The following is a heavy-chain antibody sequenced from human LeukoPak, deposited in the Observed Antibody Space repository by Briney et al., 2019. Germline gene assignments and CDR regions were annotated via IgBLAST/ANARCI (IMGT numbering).Heavy chain of an antibody. V-gene: IGHV3-30*03. CDR2: ISYDGSNK. J-gene: IGHJ5*02. CDR3: AREYSDYGSWFGP. Sequence: ARSLSLSWPASGFTFSSYVMHCDRQAPGNGLEWVAVISYDGSNKYHADSVTGRSTISRDNSKNTLSLQMNSLRAEDRAVYYCAREYSDYGSWFGPGGQGTLVTVSS. D-gene: IGHD5-12*01. CDR1: GFTFSSYV.